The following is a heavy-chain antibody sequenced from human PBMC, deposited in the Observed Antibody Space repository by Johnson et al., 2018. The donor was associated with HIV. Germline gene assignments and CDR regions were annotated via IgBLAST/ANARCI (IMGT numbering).Heavy chain of an antibody. CDR2: ISYDGSNK. CDR1: GFTFSSYD. Sequence: QVQLVASGGGLVQPGGSLRLSCAASGFTFSSYDMHWVRQAPGKGLEWVALISYDGSNKYHADSGKGRFTISRDNSKNTLYLQMGSLRAEDMAVYFCASISLGAFDIWGQGTLVTVSS. V-gene: IGHV3-30*03. CDR3: ASISLGAFDI. J-gene: IGHJ3*02.